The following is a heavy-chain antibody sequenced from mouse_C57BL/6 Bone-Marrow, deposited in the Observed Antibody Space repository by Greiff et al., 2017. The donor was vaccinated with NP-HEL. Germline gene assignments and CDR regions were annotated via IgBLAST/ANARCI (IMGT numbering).Heavy chain of an antibody. J-gene: IGHJ4*01. V-gene: IGHV1-59*01. CDR3: ARILGGTRDY. D-gene: IGHD1-1*02. Sequence: QVQLQQPGAELVRPGTSVKLSCKASGYTFTSYWMHWVKQRPGQGLEWIGVIDPSDSYTNYNQKLKGKATLTVDTSSSTAYMQLSSLTSEDSAVYYCARILGGTRDYWGQGTSVTVSS. CDR1: GYTFTSYW. CDR2: IDPSDSYT.